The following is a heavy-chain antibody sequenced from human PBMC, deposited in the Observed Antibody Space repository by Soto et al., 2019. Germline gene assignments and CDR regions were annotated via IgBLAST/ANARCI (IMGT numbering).Heavy chain of an antibody. CDR2: IRSSGDRT. CDR1: GFTFSSYA. Sequence: EVQLLESGGGLVQPGGSLRLSCAASGFTFSSYAMSWVRQAPGKGLEWVSVIRSSGDRTYYADSVKGRFTIPRDNSKNPLYMQMTSLRAEDTAVYYCAKQQGPGTPYYYAMDVWGQGTTVTVSS. J-gene: IGHJ6*02. CDR3: AKQQGPGTPYYYAMDV. D-gene: IGHD1-1*01. V-gene: IGHV3-23*01.